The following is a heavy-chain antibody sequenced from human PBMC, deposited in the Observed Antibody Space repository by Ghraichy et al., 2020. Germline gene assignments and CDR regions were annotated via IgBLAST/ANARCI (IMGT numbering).Heavy chain of an antibody. Sequence: SETLSLTCTVSGGSISSYYWSWIRQPPGKGLEWIGYIYYSGSTNCNPSLKSRVTISVDTSKNQFSLKLSSVTAADTAVYYCATTTVTNSYWYFDLWGRGTLVTVSS. CDR3: ATTTVTNSYWYFDL. CDR1: GGSISSYY. CDR2: IYYSGST. J-gene: IGHJ2*01. V-gene: IGHV4-59*01. D-gene: IGHD4-17*01.